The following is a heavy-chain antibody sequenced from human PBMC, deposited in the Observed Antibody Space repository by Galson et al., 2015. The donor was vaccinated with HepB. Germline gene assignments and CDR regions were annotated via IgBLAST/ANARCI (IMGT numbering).Heavy chain of an antibody. CDR1: GFTFSSYA. V-gene: IGHV3-23*01. Sequence: SLRLSCAASGFTFSSYAMSWVRQAPGKGLEWVSAISGSGGITYYVDSVKGRFTISRDNSKNTLYLQMNSLRAEDTAVYYCADCGYCGSTCCYCGMDVWGQGTTVTVSS. D-gene: IGHD2-2*03. CDR2: ISGSGGIT. J-gene: IGHJ6*02. CDR3: ADCGYCGSTCCYCGMDV.